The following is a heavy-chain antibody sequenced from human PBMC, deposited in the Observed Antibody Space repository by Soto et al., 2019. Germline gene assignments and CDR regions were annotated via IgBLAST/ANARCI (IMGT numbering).Heavy chain of an antibody. CDR2: ISWNSGNI. Sequence: EVQLVESGGGLVQPGRSLRLSCAASGFTLDDYAMHWVRQAPGKGLEWVSGISWNSGNIGYADSVKGRFTISRDNAKNSLYLQMNSLRAEDTALYYCAKDRGGYDYNYMDVWGKGTTVTVSS. J-gene: IGHJ6*03. D-gene: IGHD3-10*01. CDR1: GFTLDDYA. V-gene: IGHV3-9*01. CDR3: AKDRGGYDYNYMDV.